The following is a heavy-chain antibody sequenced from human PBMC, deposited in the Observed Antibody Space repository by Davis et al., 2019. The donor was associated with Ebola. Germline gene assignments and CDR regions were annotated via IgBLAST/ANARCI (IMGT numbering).Heavy chain of an antibody. V-gene: IGHV3-7*01. J-gene: IGHJ6*02. D-gene: IGHD3-16*01. CDR2: IKEDGSEK. CDR3: ATWARAYYYYGMDV. CDR1: GFTFRTYW. Sequence: GESLKISCAASGFTFRTYWMTWVRQAPGKGLEWVANIKEDGSEKYYVDSVKGRFTISRDNAKNSLYLEMNSLRAEDTAVYYCATWARAYYYYGMDVWGQGTTVTVSS.